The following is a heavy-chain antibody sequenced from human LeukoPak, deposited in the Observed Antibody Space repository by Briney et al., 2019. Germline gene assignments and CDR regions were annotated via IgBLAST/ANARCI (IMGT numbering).Heavy chain of an antibody. CDR2: INPNSGGT. Sequence: GASVKVSCKASGYTFTGYYMHWVRQAPGQGLEWMGWINPNSGGTNYAQKFQGRVTMTRDTSISTAYMELSRLRSDDTAVYYCARDPRVLLWFGEPVNAFDIWGQGTMVTVSS. V-gene: IGHV1-2*02. CDR3: ARDPRVLLWFGEPVNAFDI. CDR1: GYTFTGYY. D-gene: IGHD3-10*01. J-gene: IGHJ3*02.